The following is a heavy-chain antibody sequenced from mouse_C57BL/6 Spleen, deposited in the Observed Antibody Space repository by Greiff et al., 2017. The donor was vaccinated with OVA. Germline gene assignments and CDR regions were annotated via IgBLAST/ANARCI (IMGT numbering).Heavy chain of an antibody. D-gene: IGHD2-4*01. CDR3: ARRHYDYAMDY. Sequence: VQLQQSGAELVKPGASVKMSCKASGYTFTSYWITWVKQRPGQGLEWIGDIYPGSGSTNYNEKFKSKATLTVDTSSSTAYMQLSSLTSEDSAVYYWARRHYDYAMDYWGQGTSVTVSS. V-gene: IGHV1-55*01. CDR2: IYPGSGST. CDR1: GYTFTSYW. J-gene: IGHJ4*01.